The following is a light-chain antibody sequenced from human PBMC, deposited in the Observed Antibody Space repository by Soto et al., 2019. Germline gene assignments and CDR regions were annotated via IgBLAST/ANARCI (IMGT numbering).Light chain of an antibody. V-gene: IGKV3-20*01. CDR1: QSVGSNY. Sequence: EIVLTQSPGTLSLSPGESVTLSCRASQSVGSNYLAWYQQKPGQAPRLLIYGTSNRATGIPDRFSGSGSGTDFTLTISRLEPEDFAVYYCQEYGSSRTFGQGTKVEIE. CDR2: GTS. CDR3: QEYGSSRT. J-gene: IGKJ1*01.